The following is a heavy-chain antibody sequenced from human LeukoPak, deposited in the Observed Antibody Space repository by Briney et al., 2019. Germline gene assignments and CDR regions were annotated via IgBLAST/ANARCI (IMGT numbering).Heavy chain of an antibody. CDR2: IWYDGSEK. V-gene: IGHV3-33*01. J-gene: IGHJ4*02. CDR1: GFTFSNYG. Sequence: GSLRLSCAASGFTFSNYGMQWVRQAPGKGLEWVAVIWYDGSEKYYADSVKGRFTISRDNSKNTLYLQMNSLRAEDTAVYYCARDFDGFDYWGQGTLVTVSS. D-gene: IGHD3-9*01. CDR3: ARDFDGFDY.